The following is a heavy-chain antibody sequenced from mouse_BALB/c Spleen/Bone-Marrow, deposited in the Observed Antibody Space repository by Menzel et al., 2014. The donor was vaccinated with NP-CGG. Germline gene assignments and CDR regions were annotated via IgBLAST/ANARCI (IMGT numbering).Heavy chain of an antibody. Sequence: LHLVESGAELARPGASVKMSCRASDFTFTTYTMHWVKQRPGQGLEWIGYINPSSGYTYYNQKFKDKATLTADKSSSATYLQLSSLTSENSAVYYCARDYGNCDAMDYWGQGTSGAVSS. CDR1: DFTFTTYT. V-gene: IGHV1-4*01. J-gene: IGHJ4*01. D-gene: IGHD2-1*01. CDR2: INPSSGYT. CDR3: ARDYGNCDAMDY.